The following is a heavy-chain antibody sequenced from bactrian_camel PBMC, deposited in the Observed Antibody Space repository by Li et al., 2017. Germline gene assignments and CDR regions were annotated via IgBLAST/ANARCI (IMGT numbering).Heavy chain of an antibody. CDR1: KSTVRISR. J-gene: IGHJ4*01. Sequence: HVQLVESGGGSVQAGGTLRLSCVASKSTVRISRMAWFRQAPGKEREGLAVIRSDGILAYSESVKGRFTISRDNAKDTLYLQLNSLETEDTALYYCTVRPNSAEDNYWGQGTQVTVS. CDR2: IRSDGIL. CDR3: TVRPNSAEDNY. V-gene: IGHV3S55*01.